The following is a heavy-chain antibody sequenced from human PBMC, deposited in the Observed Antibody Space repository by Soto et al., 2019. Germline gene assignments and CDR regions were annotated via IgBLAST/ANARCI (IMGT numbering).Heavy chain of an antibody. D-gene: IGHD2-2*01. V-gene: IGHV3-23*01. Sequence: GSLRLSCAASGFTFSNYVMSWVRQAPEKGLEWVSGLSTSGANTYYADSVTGRFTISRDNSKNMLYLQMNSLRADDTAVYYCAKEYCTTTTCSNYYYYYGMDVWGQGTTDTVSS. CDR1: GFTFSNYV. CDR3: AKEYCTTTTCSNYYYYYGMDV. CDR2: LSTSGANT. J-gene: IGHJ6*02.